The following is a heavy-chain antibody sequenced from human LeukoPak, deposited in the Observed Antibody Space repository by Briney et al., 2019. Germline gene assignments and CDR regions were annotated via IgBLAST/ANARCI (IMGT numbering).Heavy chain of an antibody. CDR3: AGSRVAVTDTLDP. CDR2: INPDGSET. CDR1: GFTFHTYW. V-gene: IGHV3-7*01. D-gene: IGHD6-19*01. Sequence: GGSLRLSCTASGFTFHTYWMSWVRRAPGKGLEWVANINPDGSETYCVASAKGRFTVSRDNAKNSLFLQMNNLRAEDTAVYYCAGSRVAVTDTLDPWGQGALVTVSS. J-gene: IGHJ5*02.